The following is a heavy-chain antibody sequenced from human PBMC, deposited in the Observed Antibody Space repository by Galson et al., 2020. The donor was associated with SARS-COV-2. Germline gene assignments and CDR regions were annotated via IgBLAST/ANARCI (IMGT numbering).Heavy chain of an antibody. D-gene: IGHD2-15*01. CDR3: ARDRLPGPYGMDV. V-gene: IGHV4-59*01. J-gene: IGHJ6*02. Sequence: SETLSLTCTVSGGSISSYCWSWIRQPPGKGLEWIGYIYYSGSTNYNPSLKSRVTISVDTSKNQFSLKLSSVTAADTAVYYCARDRLPGPYGMDVWGQGTTVTVSS. CDR2: IYYSGST. CDR1: GGSISSYC.